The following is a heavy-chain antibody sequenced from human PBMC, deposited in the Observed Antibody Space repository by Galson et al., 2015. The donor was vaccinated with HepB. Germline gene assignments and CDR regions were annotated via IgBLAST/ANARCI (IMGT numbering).Heavy chain of an antibody. CDR3: TRTDGYGDYHYYYYMDV. J-gene: IGHJ6*03. CDR1: GFTFSGSA. V-gene: IGHV3-73*01. D-gene: IGHD4-17*01. Sequence: SLRLSCAASGFTFSGSAMHWVRQASGKGLEWVGRIRSKANSYATAYAASVKGRFTISRDDSKNTAYLQMNSLKTEDTAVYYCTRTDGYGDYHYYYYMDVWGKGTTVTVSS. CDR2: IRSKANSYAT.